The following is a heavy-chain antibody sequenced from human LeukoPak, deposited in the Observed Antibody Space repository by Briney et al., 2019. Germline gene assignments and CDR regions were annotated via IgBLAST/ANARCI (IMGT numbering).Heavy chain of an antibody. V-gene: IGHV3-74*01. CDR3: ARDPATVAGTPNFDY. D-gene: IGHD6-19*01. CDR1: GFTFSSYW. Sequence: GGSLRLSCAASGFTFSSYWMHWVRQAPGKGLVWVSRINPDASGTNYADSVKGRFTISRDNAKNSLSLQMNSLRAEDTAVYYCARDPATVAGTPNFDYWGQGTLVTVSS. CDR2: INPDASGT. J-gene: IGHJ4*02.